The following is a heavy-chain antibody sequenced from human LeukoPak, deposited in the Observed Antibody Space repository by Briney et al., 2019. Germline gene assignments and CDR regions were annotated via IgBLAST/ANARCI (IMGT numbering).Heavy chain of an antibody. V-gene: IGHV3-74*01. CDR3: ARDPRYCSGGSCYSEGWVDY. CDR1: GFTFSNYM. Sequence: GGSLRLSCAASGFTFSNYMMHWVRQAPGKGLVWVSRIKSDGITITYADSVKGRFTISRDNAKNSLYLQMNSLRAEDTAVYYCARDPRYCSGGSCYSEGWVDYWGQGTLVTVSS. CDR2: IKSDGITI. D-gene: IGHD2-15*01. J-gene: IGHJ4*02.